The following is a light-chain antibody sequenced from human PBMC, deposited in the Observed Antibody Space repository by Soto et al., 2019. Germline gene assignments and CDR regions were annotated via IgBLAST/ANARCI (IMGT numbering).Light chain of an antibody. J-gene: IGKJ4*01. Sequence: ENVLTQSPGTLSLSPGERATLSCRASQSVSSNYLAWYQQKPGQAPRLLIYGPSSRASGIPDRFSGSRSGTDVTLTISRLAPAVSALYYCHPSSASPLPGTSPLPFGGGTKVEIK. CDR3: HPSSASPLPGTSPLP. CDR1: QSVSSNY. CDR2: GPS. V-gene: IGKV3-20*01.